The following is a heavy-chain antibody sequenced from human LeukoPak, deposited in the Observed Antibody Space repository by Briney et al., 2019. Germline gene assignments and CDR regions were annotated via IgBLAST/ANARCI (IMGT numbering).Heavy chain of an antibody. J-gene: IGHJ4*02. CDR2: IYYSGST. CDR3: ARDPGSSWYRFDY. Sequence: SETLSLTCTVSGGSISSYYWSWIRQPLGKGLEWIGYIYYSGSTNYNPSLKSRVTISVDTSKNQFSLKLSSVTAADTAVYYCARDPGSSWYRFDYWGQGTLVTVSS. CDR1: GGSISSYY. D-gene: IGHD6-13*01. V-gene: IGHV4-59*01.